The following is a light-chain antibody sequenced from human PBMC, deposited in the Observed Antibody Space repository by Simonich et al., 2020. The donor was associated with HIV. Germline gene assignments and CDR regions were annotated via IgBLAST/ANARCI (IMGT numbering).Light chain of an antibody. J-gene: IGKJ2*01. CDR2: DAS. CDR1: QSLSSSY. Sequence: EIVLTQSPGTLSLSPGERATLSCRASQSLSSSYLAWYQQKPGLAPRLLIYDASSRATGIPDRFSGSGSGTDFTLTISRLEPEDFAVYYCQQYGSSPRTFGQGTKLEIK. CDR3: QQYGSSPRT. V-gene: IGKV3D-20*01.